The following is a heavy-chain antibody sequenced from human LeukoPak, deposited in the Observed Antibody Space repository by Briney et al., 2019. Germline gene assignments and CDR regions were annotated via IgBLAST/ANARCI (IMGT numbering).Heavy chain of an antibody. CDR1: GFTFSSYA. D-gene: IGHD2-2*01. Sequence: GGSLRLSCAASGFTFSSYAMHWVRQAPGKGLEGVAVISYDGSNKYYADSVKGRFTISRDNSKNTLYLQMNSLRAEDTAVYYCARDRRYQLSYSDYWGQGTLVTVSS. V-gene: IGHV3-30*01. J-gene: IGHJ4*02. CDR2: ISYDGSNK. CDR3: ARDRRYQLSYSDY.